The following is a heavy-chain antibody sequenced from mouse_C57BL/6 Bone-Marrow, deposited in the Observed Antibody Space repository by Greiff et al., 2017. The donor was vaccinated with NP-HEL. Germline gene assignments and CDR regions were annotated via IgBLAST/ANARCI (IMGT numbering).Heavy chain of an antibody. D-gene: IGHD2-12*01. J-gene: IGHJ4*01. CDR1: GFTFSDYG. CDR3: ARRYRGLYYYAMDY. Sequence: EVQRVESGGGLVMPGGSLKLSCAASGFTFSDYGMHWVRQAPEKGLEWVAYISSGSSTIYYADTVKGRFTISRDNAKNTLFLQMTSLRSEDTAMYYCARRYRGLYYYAMDYWGQGTSVTVSS. V-gene: IGHV5-17*01. CDR2: ISSGSSTI.